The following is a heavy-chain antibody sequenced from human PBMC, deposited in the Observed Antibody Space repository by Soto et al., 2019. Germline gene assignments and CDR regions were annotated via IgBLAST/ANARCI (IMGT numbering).Heavy chain of an antibody. CDR3: ARRRTERHNWFDP. CDR1: GASFTSYY. J-gene: IGHJ5*02. D-gene: IGHD1-1*01. V-gene: IGHV4-59*01. Sequence: SETLSLTCTVSGASFTSYYWSWIRQPPGKGLEWIGYIYYCEKTNYNPSLKNRVTIPRDTSKNQVFLRLTSVTAADTAVYYCARRRTERHNWFDPWGQGTLVTVSS. CDR2: IYYCEKT.